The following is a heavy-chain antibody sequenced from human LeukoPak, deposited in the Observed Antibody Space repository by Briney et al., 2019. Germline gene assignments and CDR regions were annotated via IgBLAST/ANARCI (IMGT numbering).Heavy chain of an antibody. V-gene: IGHV3-7*01. D-gene: IGHD5-18*01. CDR1: GFTFSSYW. Sequence: PGGSLRLSCAASGFTFSSYWMSWVRQAPGKGLEGVANIKQDGSEKYYVDSVKGRFTISRDNAKNSLYLQMNSLRAEDTAVYYCXXVERTTWIQLWPRGYYFDYWGQGTLVTVSS. CDR2: IKQDGSEK. J-gene: IGHJ4*02. CDR3: XXVERTTWIQLWPRGYYFDY.